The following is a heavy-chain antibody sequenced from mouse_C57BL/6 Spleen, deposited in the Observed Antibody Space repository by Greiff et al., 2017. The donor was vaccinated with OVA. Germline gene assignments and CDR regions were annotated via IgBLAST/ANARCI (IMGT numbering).Heavy chain of an antibody. CDR2: ISYDGSN. CDR3: ARFYYDYDGFDY. V-gene: IGHV3-6*01. J-gene: IGHJ2*01. CDR1: GYSITSGYY. Sequence: DVKLQESGPGLVKPSQSLSLTCSVTGYSITSGYYWNWIRQFPGNKLEWMGYISYDGSNNYNPSLKNRISITRDTSKNQFFLKLNSVTTEDTATYYCARFYYDYDGFDYWGQGTTLTVSS. D-gene: IGHD2-4*01.